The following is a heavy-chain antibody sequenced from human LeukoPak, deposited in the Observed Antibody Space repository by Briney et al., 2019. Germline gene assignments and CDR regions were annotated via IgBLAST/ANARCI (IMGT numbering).Heavy chain of an antibody. V-gene: IGHV4-59*08. J-gene: IGHJ3*02. CDR1: GGSISSYY. Sequence: SETLSLTCTVSGGSISSYYWSWIRQPPGKGLEWIGYIYYSGSTNYNPSLKSRVTISVDTSKNQFSLKLSSVTAADTAVYYCARRPTYYYDSSGYYDAFDIWGQGTMVTVSS. CDR3: ARRPTYYYDSSGYYDAFDI. D-gene: IGHD3-22*01. CDR2: IYYSGST.